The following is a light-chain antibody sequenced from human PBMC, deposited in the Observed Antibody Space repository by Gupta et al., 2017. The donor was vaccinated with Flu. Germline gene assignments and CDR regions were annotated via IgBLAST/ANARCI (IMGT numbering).Light chain of an antibody. J-gene: IGKJ1*01. V-gene: IGKV3-15*01. CDR2: GAS. Sequence: VMTQSPATLSVSPGERATLTCRASQSVSSYLAWYQQSPGQAPRLLISGASTWATGVPARFSGSGSGTEFTLTIDSLQSEDFAAYYCQQHNTYPRTFGQGTKVEI. CDR3: QQHNTYPRT. CDR1: QSVSSY.